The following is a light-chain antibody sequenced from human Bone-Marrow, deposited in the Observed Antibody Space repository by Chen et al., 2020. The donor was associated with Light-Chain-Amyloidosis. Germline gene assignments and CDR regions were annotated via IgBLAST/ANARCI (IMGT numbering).Light chain of an antibody. CDR3: CSYAGSYTWV. V-gene: IGLV2-11*01. CDR1: SSDVGGYDY. CDR2: EVS. Sequence: QSALTPPRSVSVSPGQSVAISCPGTSSDVGGYDYVSWYQQHPGKAPKFMIYEVSKRPSGVPDRFSGSKSGNTASLTISGLQAEDEADYYCCSYAGSYTWVFGGGTKLTVL. J-gene: IGLJ3*02.